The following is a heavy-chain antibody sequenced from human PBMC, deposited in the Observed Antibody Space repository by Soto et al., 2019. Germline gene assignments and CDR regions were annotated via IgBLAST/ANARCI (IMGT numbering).Heavy chain of an antibody. CDR1: GFTFDDYT. D-gene: IGHD3-9*01. V-gene: IGHV3-43*01. J-gene: IGHJ4*02. CDR2: ISWDGGST. CDR3: AKDNDDILTFPPLFDY. Sequence: GGSLRLSCAASGFTFDDYTMHWVRQAPGKGLEWVSLISWDGGSTYYADSVKGRFTISRDNSKNSLYLQMNSLRTEDTALYYCAKDNDDILTFPPLFDYWGQGTLVTVSS.